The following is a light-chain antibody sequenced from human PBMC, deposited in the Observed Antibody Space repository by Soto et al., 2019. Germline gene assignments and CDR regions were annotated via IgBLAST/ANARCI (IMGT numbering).Light chain of an antibody. CDR3: QQYNVYSWT. CDR1: QNINSW. CDR2: EAS. Sequence: DIHMTQSPSTLSASVGDRVTITCRASQNINSWLAWYQQKPGEAPKLLIYEASSLEKGVPARFGGSGSGTEFTLTISSLQPDDFATYYFQQYNVYSWTFGQGTKVDI. V-gene: IGKV1-5*03. J-gene: IGKJ1*01.